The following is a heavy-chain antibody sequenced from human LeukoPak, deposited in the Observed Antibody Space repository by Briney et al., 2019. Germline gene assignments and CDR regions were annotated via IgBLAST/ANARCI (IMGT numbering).Heavy chain of an antibody. D-gene: IGHD1-26*01. CDR2: IYSTGST. V-gene: IGHV4-4*07. J-gene: IGHJ6*03. CDR1: GGSISSYY. CDR3: ARASGNYPTGYYYYYYMDV. Sequence: SETLSLTCTVSGGSISSYYWSWIRQPAGKGLEWIGRIYSTGSTNYEPSLKSRVTMSVDTSKNQFSLKLSSVTAADTAVYYCARASGNYPTGYYYYYYMDVWGKGTTVTVSS.